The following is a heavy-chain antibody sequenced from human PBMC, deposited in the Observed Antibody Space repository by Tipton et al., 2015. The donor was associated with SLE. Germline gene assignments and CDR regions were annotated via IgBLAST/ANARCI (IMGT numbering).Heavy chain of an antibody. J-gene: IGHJ4*02. D-gene: IGHD2-21*01. CDR1: GYSISSGYY. V-gene: IGHV4-38-2*02. CDR3: ARETVVLIAPDY. Sequence: LRLSCAVSGYSISSGYYWGWIRQPPGKGLAWIGSIYHSGSTYYNPSLKSRVTISVDTSKNQFSLKLSSVTAADPAVYYCARETVVLIAPDYWGQGTLVTVSS. CDR2: IYHSGST.